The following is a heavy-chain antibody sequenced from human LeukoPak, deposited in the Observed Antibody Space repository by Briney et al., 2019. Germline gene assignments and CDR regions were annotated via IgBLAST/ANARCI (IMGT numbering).Heavy chain of an antibody. CDR3: ARAQYYDILTGYYFPYYYYMDV. CDR2: INHSGST. D-gene: IGHD3-9*01. V-gene: IGHV4-34*01. CDR1: GGSFSGYY. J-gene: IGHJ6*03. Sequence: SETLPLTCAVYGGSFSGYYWSWIRQPPGKGLEWIGEINHSGSTNYNPSLKSRVTISVDTSKNQFSLKLSSVTAADTAVYYCARAQYYDILTGYYFPYYYYMDVWGKGTTVTVSS.